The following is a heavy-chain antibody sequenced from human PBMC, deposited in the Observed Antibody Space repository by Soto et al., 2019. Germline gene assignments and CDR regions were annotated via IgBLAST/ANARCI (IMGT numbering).Heavy chain of an antibody. J-gene: IGHJ4*02. V-gene: IGHV4-4*07. Sequence: PSETLSLTCTVSGGSIDSYYWSWVRQPPGKGLEWIGRIYVSGIIDYNPSLKSRVTMSADTSKNQLSLNLKSVTAADTAVYYCGGAAKFGDVYYWGQGTPVTVSS. D-gene: IGHD3-10*02. CDR3: GGAAKFGDVYY. CDR1: GGSIDSYY. CDR2: IYVSGII.